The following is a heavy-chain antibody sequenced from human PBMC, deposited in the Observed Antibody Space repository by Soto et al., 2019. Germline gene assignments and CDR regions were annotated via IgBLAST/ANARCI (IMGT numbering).Heavy chain of an antibody. J-gene: IGHJ6*03. Sequence: PGGSLRLSCAASGFTFSNYALSWVRQAPGKGLEWVSTVINSGVSTYYADSVKGRFTISRDNSKNTLYLQMNSLRAEDTALYYCAKSVAISVGASHYFSIDVWGQGXTVTVSS. CDR3: AKSVAISVGASHYFSIDV. V-gene: IGHV3-23*01. D-gene: IGHD1-26*01. CDR2: VINSGVST. CDR1: GFTFSNYA.